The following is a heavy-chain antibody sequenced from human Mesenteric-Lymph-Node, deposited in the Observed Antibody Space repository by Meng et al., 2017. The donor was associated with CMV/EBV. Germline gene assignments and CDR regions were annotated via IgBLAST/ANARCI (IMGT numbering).Heavy chain of an antibody. J-gene: IGHJ4*02. CDR2: ISYDGSNK. Sequence: GESLKISCAASGFTFSSYAMHWVRQAPGKGLEWVAVISYDGSNKYYADSVKGRFTISRDNSKNTLYLQMDSLRAEDTAVYYCARAIPSVLGYWGQGTLVTVSS. V-gene: IGHV3-30-3*01. D-gene: IGHD2-8*02. CDR1: GFTFSSYA. CDR3: ARAIPSVLGY.